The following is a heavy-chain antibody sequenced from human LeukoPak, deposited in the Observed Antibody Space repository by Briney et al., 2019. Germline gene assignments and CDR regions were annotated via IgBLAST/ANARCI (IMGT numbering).Heavy chain of an antibody. CDR3: AIEDFYGSGSFSNY. V-gene: IGHV4-34*01. Sequence: SETLSLTCAFYGGSFSTCYWSWIRQPPGKGLEWIGEINHSGSTNYNPSLKSRVTISVDTSKNQFSLKLSSVTAADTAFYYCAIEDFYGSGSFSNYCGQGTLVTVSS. D-gene: IGHD3-10*01. J-gene: IGHJ4*02. CDR1: GGSFSTCY. CDR2: INHSGST.